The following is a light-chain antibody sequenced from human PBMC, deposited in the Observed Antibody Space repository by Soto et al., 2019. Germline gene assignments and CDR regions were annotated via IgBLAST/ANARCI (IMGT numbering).Light chain of an antibody. CDR3: QQLSSSPLT. J-gene: IGKJ4*01. CDR1: QDISSY. CDR2: ATS. Sequence: IQLTQSPSSLSASVGDRVTVTCRASQDISSYLAWYQQKPGKAPKLLIYATSTLQSGVPSRFSGSGSGTGFALTISSLQPEDFATYYCQQLSSSPLTFGGGTKVEIK. V-gene: IGKV1-9*01.